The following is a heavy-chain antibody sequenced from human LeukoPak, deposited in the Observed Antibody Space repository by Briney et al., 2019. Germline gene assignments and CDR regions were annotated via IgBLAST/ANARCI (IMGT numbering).Heavy chain of an antibody. CDR2: ISGSGGST. D-gene: IGHD4-23*01. CDR3: ANTRSALDYGGNYGY. J-gene: IGHJ4*02. Sequence: SGGSLRLSCAASGFTFSSYAMSWVRQAPGKGLEWVSAISGSGGSTYYADSVKGRFTISRDNSKNTLYLQMNSLRAEDTAVYYCANTRSALDYGGNYGYWGQGTLVTVSS. V-gene: IGHV3-23*01. CDR1: GFTFSSYA.